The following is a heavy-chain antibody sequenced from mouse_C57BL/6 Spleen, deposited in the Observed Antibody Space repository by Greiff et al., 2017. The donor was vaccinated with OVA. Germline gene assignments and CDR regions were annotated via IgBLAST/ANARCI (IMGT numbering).Heavy chain of an antibody. CDR1: GFTFSDFY. CDR2: SRNKANDYTT. J-gene: IGHJ1*03. CDR3: ARGIYYYGSRYFDV. D-gene: IGHD1-1*01. V-gene: IGHV7-1*01. Sequence: EVMLVESGGGLVQSGRSLRLSCATSGFTFSDFYMEWVRQAPGKGLEWIAASRNKANDYTTEYSASVKGRFIVSRDTSQSILYLQMNALRAEDTAIYYCARGIYYYGSRYFDVWGTGTTVTVSS.